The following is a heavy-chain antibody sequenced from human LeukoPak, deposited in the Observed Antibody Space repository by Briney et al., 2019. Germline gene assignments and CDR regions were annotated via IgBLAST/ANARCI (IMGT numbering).Heavy chain of an antibody. CDR2: ISGSGSST. J-gene: IGHJ4*02. Sequence: GGSLRLSCAASGFTFSSYGMSWVRQAPGKGLEWVSAISGSGSSTYYAASVKGRFTISRDNSKNTLYLQMNSLRAEDTAVYYCVRGMGGGVSNFDYWGQGTLVTVSS. D-gene: IGHD3-16*01. CDR1: GFTFSSYG. V-gene: IGHV3-23*01. CDR3: VRGMGGGVSNFDY.